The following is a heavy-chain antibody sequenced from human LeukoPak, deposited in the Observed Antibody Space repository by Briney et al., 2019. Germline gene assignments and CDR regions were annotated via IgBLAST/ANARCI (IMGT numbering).Heavy chain of an antibody. D-gene: IGHD3-22*01. CDR2: IYYSGST. Sequence: PSETLPLTCAVYGGSFSGYYWSWIRQPPGKGLEWIGYIYYSGSTNYNPSLKSRVTISVDTSKNQFSLKLSSVTAADTAVCFCARGPYSYDSSGAFDIWGQGTMVTVSS. CDR1: GGSFSGYY. V-gene: IGHV4-59*08. J-gene: IGHJ3*02. CDR3: ARGPYSYDSSGAFDI.